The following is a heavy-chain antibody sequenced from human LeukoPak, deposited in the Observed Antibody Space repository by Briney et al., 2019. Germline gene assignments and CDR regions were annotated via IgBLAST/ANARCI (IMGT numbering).Heavy chain of an antibody. Sequence: GRSLRLSCAASGFTFDDYAMHWVRQAPGKGLVWVSRINSDGSSTSYADSVKGRFTISRDNAKNTLYLQMNSLRAEDTAVYYCARDPGYYYGMDVWGQGTTVTVSS. CDR1: GFTFDDYA. V-gene: IGHV3-74*01. CDR2: INSDGSST. J-gene: IGHJ6*02. CDR3: ARDPGYYYGMDV.